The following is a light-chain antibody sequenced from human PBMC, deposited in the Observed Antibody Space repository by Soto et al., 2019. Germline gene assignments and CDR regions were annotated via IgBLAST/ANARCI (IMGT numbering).Light chain of an antibody. J-gene: IGLJ2*01. V-gene: IGLV2-14*01. CDR3: TSYTISSTLVV. CDR2: DVS. CDR1: SSDVGGYNY. Sequence: QSALTQPRSVSGSPGQSVTISCTGTSSDVGGYNYVSWYQQHPGKAPKLMISDVSNRPSGVSNRFSGSKSGNTASLTISGLQAEDEADYYCTSYTISSTLVVFGGGTKLTVL.